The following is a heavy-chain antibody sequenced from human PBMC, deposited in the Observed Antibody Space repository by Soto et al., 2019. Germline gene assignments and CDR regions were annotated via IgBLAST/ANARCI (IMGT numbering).Heavy chain of an antibody. Sequence: QVQLQESGPGLVKPSETLSLTCAVSGASISSYSWWTWVRQPPGKGLEWIGEMYHIGDSNYNPSLRSHIVISTDTSKNQSSLTLTSVTAADTAMYYCACCGHSYKIDKWGQGSLVTVSS. V-gene: IGHV4-4*02. J-gene: IGHJ4*02. CDR1: GASISSYSW. CDR3: ACCGHSYKIDK. D-gene: IGHD2-21*01. CDR2: MYHIGDS.